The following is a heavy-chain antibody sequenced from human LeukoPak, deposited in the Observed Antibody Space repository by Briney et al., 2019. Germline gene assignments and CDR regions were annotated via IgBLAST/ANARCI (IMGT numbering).Heavy chain of an antibody. D-gene: IGHD3-16*02. CDR2: IRSKANNYAT. V-gene: IGHV3-73*01. Sequence: AGGSLRLSCAASGFTFSGSAMHWVRQASGKGLEWIGRIRSKANNYATAYTASVKGRFTISRDDSKNTAYLQMNSLKTEDTAVYYCARSYVYVWGSYRPFYYFDYWGQGTLVTVSS. CDR3: ARSYVYVWGSYRPFYYFDY. CDR1: GFTFSGSA. J-gene: IGHJ4*02.